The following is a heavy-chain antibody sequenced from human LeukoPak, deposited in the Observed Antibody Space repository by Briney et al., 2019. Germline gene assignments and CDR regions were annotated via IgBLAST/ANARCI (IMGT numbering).Heavy chain of an antibody. CDR1: GYTFTSYY. CDR3: ARVGQLVQVDY. CDR2: INPSGGST. V-gene: IGHV1-46*03. Sequence: GASVKVSCKASGYTFTSYYTHWVRQAPGQGLEWMGIINPSGGSTSYAQKFQGRVTMTRDTSTSTVYMELSSLRSEDTAVYYCARVGQLVQVDYWGQGTLVTVSS. J-gene: IGHJ4*02. D-gene: IGHD6-13*01.